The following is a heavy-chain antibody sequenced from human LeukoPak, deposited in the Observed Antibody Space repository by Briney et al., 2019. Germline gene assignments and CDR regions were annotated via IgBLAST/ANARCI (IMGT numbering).Heavy chain of an antibody. Sequence: GGSLRLSCAASGFTFSTFAMIWVRQAPGKGLEWVAVISYAGSNKFYADSVRGRVTISRDNSKNTLYLQMNSLRAEDTAVYYCARGQHRVTYSDDAFDIWGQGTMVTVSS. CDR2: ISYAGSNK. V-gene: IGHV3-30-3*01. CDR1: GFTFSTFA. D-gene: IGHD4-11*01. CDR3: ARGQHRVTYSDDAFDI. J-gene: IGHJ3*02.